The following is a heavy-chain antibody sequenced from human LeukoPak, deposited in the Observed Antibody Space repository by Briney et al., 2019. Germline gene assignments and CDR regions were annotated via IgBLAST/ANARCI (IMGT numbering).Heavy chain of an antibody. CDR1: GFTFSGSA. CDR2: ITSKANSYAT. Sequence: GGSLKLSCAASGFTFSGSARNWVRQAPGKGLEWVGRITSKANSYATAYAASVKGRITTSRDDSKNTAYLQMNSLKTEDTAVYFCTSRGPTAAAPDYWGQGTLVTVSS. J-gene: IGHJ4*02. CDR3: TSRGPTAAAPDY. D-gene: IGHD6-13*01. V-gene: IGHV3-73*01.